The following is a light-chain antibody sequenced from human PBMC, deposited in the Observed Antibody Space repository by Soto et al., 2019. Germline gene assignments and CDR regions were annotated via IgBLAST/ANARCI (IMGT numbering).Light chain of an antibody. CDR2: DVS. V-gene: IGLV2-11*01. CDR3: CSYAGSHFL. J-gene: IGLJ2*01. CDR1: SSDVGGYNY. Sequence: QSVLTQPRSVSGSPGPSVTISCTGTSSDVGGYNYVSWYQQHPGKAPKLMIYDVSQRPSGVPDRFSGSKSGNTASLTISGLQAEDEADYYCCSYAGSHFLFGGGTKVTVL.